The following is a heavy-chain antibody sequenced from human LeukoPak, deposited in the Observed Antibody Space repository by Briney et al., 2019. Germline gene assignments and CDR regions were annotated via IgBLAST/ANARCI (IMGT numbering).Heavy chain of an antibody. CDR2: TKQDGSEK. Sequence: GESLRLSCAASGFTFTTYWMSWVRQAPGKGLQWVANTKQDGSEKDYVDSVKGRFTISRDNAKNSLYLQMNSLRAEDTAVYFCARGIYTSSPRNPKNFFDYWGQGTLVTVS. CDR3: ARGIYTSSPRNPKNFFDY. V-gene: IGHV3-7*01. J-gene: IGHJ4*02. D-gene: IGHD2-2*02. CDR1: GFTFTTYW.